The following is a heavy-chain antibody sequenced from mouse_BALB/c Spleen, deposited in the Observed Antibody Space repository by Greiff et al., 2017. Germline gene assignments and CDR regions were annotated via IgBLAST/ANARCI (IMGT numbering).Heavy chain of an antibody. V-gene: IGHV5-6*02. J-gene: IGHJ2*01. Sequence: DVKLQESGGDLVKPGGSLKLSCAASGFTFSSYGMSWVRQTPDKRLEWVATISSGGSYTYYPDSVKGRFTISRDNAKNTLYLQMSSLKSEDTAMYYCARYYGSLDYWGQGTTLTVSS. CDR1: GFTFSSYG. CDR2: ISSGGSYT. CDR3: ARYYGSLDY. D-gene: IGHD1-1*01.